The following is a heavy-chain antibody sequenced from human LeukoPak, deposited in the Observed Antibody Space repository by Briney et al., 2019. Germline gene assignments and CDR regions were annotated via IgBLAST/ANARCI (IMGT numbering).Heavy chain of an antibody. CDR3: ARHENNWNFDY. Sequence: SETLSLTCTVSGGSISSCYWSWIWQPPGKGLEWIGYIYTSGSTNYNPSLKSRVTISVDTSKNQFSLKLSSVTAADTAVYYCARHENNWNFDYWGQGTLVTVSS. J-gene: IGHJ4*02. CDR1: GGSISSCY. V-gene: IGHV4-4*09. D-gene: IGHD1-20*01. CDR2: IYTSGST.